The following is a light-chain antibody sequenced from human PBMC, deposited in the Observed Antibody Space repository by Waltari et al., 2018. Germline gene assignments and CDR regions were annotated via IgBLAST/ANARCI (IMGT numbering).Light chain of an antibody. V-gene: IGKV3-11*01. Sequence: IVLTQSPAPLSLSPGERATLSCRASQSISTYLAWYQQKPGQAPRLLISDASYRATGIPARFSGSGSGTDFTLTISSLEPEDFAVYYCQQRSDLPPITFGQGTKVEI. CDR2: DAS. CDR3: QQRSDLPPIT. J-gene: IGKJ1*01. CDR1: QSISTY.